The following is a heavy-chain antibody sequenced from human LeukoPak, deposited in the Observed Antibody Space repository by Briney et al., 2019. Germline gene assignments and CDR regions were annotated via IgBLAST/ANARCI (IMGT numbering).Heavy chain of an antibody. CDR1: GFTFSSYW. CDR2: ISGSGGAT. D-gene: IGHD6-19*01. J-gene: IGHJ3*02. CDR3: ARAHETAVLAAFDI. V-gene: IGHV3-21*01. Sequence: PGGSLRLSCAASGFTFSSYWMHWVRQAPGKGLVWVSAISGSGGATYYADSVKGRFTISRDNARASFYLQMNSLRDEDTAIYYCARAHETAVLAAFDIWGQGTLVTVSS.